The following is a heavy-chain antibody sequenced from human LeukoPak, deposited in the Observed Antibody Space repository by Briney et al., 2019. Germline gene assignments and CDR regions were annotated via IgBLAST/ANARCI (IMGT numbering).Heavy chain of an antibody. D-gene: IGHD6-19*01. CDR1: GYSFTSYW. CDR3: ARHAAVAGTIRTYYYYYMDV. J-gene: IGHJ6*03. CDR2: IYPDDSDI. Sequence: GESLKISCKGSGYSFTSYWIGWVRQMPGKGLEWMGIIYPDDSDISYRPSFQGQVTISVDKSISTAYLQWSSLKASDTAMYYCARHAAVAGTIRTYYYYYMDVWGKGTTVTVSS. V-gene: IGHV5-51*01.